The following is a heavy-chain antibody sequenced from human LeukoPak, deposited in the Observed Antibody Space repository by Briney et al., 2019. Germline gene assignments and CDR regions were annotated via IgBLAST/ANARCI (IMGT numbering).Heavy chain of an antibody. CDR3: ARFIAAPYYFDY. J-gene: IGHJ4*02. V-gene: IGHV3-21*01. CDR1: GFTFSSYS. D-gene: IGHD6-13*01. Sequence: GGSLRLSCAASGFTFSSYSMNWVRQAPGKGLEWVSSISSSSSYIYYADSVKSRFTISRDNAKNSLYLQMNSLRAEDTAVYYCARFIAAPYYFDYWGRGTLVTVSS. CDR2: ISSSSSYI.